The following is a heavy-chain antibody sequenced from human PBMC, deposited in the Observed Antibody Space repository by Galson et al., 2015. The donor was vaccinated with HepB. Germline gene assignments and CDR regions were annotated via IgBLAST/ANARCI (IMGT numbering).Heavy chain of an antibody. CDR3: AREVAYYYTMDV. D-gene: IGHD5-12*01. CDR2: ISSSSRYT. V-gene: IGHV3-11*05. CDR1: GFTFSDYY. Sequence: SLRLSCAASGFTFSDYYMSWIRQAPGKGLEWVSYISSSSRYTNYADSVKGRFTISRDNAKNSLYLQVNSLRAEDTAVYYCAREVAYYYTMDVWGQGTTVTVSS. J-gene: IGHJ6*02.